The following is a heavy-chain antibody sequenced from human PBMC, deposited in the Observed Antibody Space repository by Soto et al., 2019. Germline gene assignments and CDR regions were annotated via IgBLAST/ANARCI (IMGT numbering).Heavy chain of an antibody. CDR2: INHSGST. J-gene: IGHJ4*02. Sequence: SETLSLTCAVYGGSFSGYYWSWIRQPPGKGLEWIGEINHSGSTNYNPSLKSRVTISVDTSKNQFSLKLSSVTAADTAVYYCALRTADILTGYYIDYWGQGTLVTVSS. CDR1: GGSFSGYY. V-gene: IGHV4-34*01. D-gene: IGHD3-9*01. CDR3: ALRTADILTGYYIDY.